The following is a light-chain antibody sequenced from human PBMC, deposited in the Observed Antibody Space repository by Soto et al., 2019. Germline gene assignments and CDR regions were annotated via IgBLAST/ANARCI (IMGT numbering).Light chain of an antibody. J-gene: IGLJ2*01. CDR3: CSYAGNRTFV. V-gene: IGLV2-23*03. Sequence: QSVLTQPASVSGSPGQSITISCTATSSDFGIYDLVSWYQQHPGKAPKVIVFEGSKRPSGISLRFSGSTSGNMASLTISGLQAEDEADYHCCSYAGNRTFVFGGGTKLTVL. CDR2: EGS. CDR1: SSDFGIYDL.